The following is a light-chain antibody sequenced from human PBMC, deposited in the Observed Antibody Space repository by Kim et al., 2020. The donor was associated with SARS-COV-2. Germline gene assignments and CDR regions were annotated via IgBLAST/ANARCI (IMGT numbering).Light chain of an antibody. CDR3: QRRSNWPPYT. V-gene: IGKV3-11*01. CDR2: DAS. J-gene: IGKJ2*01. Sequence: WSPGESATLSCRASQSVSSFLAWYQQTPGQAPRLLIYDASNRATGIPARFSGSGSGTDFTLTISSLEPEDFAVYYCQRRSNWPPYTFGQGTKLEI. CDR1: QSVSSF.